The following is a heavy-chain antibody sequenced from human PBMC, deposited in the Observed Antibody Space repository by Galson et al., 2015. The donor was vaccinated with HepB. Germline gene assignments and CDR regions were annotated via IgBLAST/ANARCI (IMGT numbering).Heavy chain of an antibody. J-gene: IGHJ4*02. V-gene: IGHV3-23*01. CDR2: ISGSGGST. Sequence: SLRLSCAASGFTFSSYAMSWVRQAPGKGLEWVSAISGSGGSTYYADSVKGRFTISRDNSKNTLYLQMNSLRAEDTAVYYCAKVQRITMIVVVMTEFDYWGQGTLVTVSS. CDR3: AKVQRITMIVVVMTEFDY. D-gene: IGHD3-22*01. CDR1: GFTFSSYA.